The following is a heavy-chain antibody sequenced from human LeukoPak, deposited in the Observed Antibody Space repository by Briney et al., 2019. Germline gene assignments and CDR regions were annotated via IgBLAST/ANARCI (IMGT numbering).Heavy chain of an antibody. Sequence: ASVKVSCKASGYTFTSYGISWVRQAPGQGLERMGWISAYNGNTNYAQKLQGRVTMTTDTSTSTAYMELRSLRSDDTAVYYCARGRSVSDSSGWSEGPSGYYGMDVWGQGTTVTVSS. V-gene: IGHV1-18*01. CDR2: ISAYNGNT. CDR3: ARGRSVSDSSGWSEGPSGYYGMDV. CDR1: GYTFTSYG. D-gene: IGHD6-19*01. J-gene: IGHJ6*02.